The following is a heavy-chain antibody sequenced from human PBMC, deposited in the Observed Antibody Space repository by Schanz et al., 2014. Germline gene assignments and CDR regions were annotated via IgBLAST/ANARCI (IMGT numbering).Heavy chain of an antibody. J-gene: IGHJ4*02. CDR3: ARKTDSSGTGDY. D-gene: IGHD6-19*01. CDR2: IYSGGDT. CDR1: GFSVSSNF. Sequence: EVQLVESGGGLVQPGRSLRLSCAASGFSVSSNFMTWVRQAPGKGLEWVSLIYSGGDTSYAGSVKGRFTISRDGSKNTLYLQMNSLRAEDTAVYYCARKTDSSGTGDYWGQGTLVTVSS. V-gene: IGHV3-66*01.